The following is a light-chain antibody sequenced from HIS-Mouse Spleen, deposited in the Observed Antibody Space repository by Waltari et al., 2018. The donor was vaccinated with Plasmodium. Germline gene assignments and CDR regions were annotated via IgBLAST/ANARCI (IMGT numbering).Light chain of an antibody. CDR1: QSVLYSSNNKNC. CDR2: WAS. J-gene: IGKJ4*01. CDR3: QQYYSTPLT. Sequence: DIVMTQSPDSLAVSLGERATINCKSRQSVLYSSNNKNCLAWYQQKTGEPPKLLIYWASTRESGVPDRFSGSGSETGFTLTISSLQAEDVAVYYCQQYYSTPLTFGGGTKVEIK. V-gene: IGKV4-1*01.